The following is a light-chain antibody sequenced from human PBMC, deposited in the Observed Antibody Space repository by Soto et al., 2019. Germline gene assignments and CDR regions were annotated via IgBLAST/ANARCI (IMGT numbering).Light chain of an antibody. CDR3: QQYDNLSIT. CDR1: QDISNY. V-gene: IGKV1-33*01. Sequence: DIQMTQSPSSLSASVGDRVTITCQASQDISNYLNGYQQKPGKAAKLLIYDASNLETGVPSRFSGSGSGTDFTFTISSLQPEDIATYYCQQYDNLSITFGPGTKVDIK. CDR2: DAS. J-gene: IGKJ3*01.